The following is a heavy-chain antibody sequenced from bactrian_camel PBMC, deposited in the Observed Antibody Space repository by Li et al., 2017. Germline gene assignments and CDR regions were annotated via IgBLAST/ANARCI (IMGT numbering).Heavy chain of an antibody. Sequence: VQLVESGEGLVQPGGSLRLSCAASGSTFSSYAMSWVRQAPGKGLEWVSAINSRGGSAYYADSVKGRFTISQDRADNTMYLRMNSLKPEDTAVYYCAADLRVGGNCGREGDWRYFGQGTQVTVS. J-gene: IGHJ4*01. CDR2: INSRGGSA. D-gene: IGHD2*01. V-gene: IGHV3S40*01. CDR1: GSTFSSYA.